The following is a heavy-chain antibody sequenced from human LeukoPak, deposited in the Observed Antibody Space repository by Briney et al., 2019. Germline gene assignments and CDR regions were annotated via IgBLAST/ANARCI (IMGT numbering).Heavy chain of an antibody. J-gene: IGHJ4*02. CDR1: GFTFSSYW. V-gene: IGHV3-7*01. D-gene: IGHD5-24*01. Sequence: PGGSLRLSCAGSGFTFSSYWMSWVRQAPGKGLEWVANIKQDGSEKYYVDSVKGRFTISRDNAKNSLYLQMNSLRVEDTAVYYCVREARERGGFDYWGQGTLVTVSS. CDR2: IKQDGSEK. CDR3: VREARERGGFDY.